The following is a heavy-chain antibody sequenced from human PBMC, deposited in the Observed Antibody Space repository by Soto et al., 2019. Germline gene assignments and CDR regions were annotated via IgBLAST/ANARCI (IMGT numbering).Heavy chain of an antibody. J-gene: IGHJ6*02. CDR3: ARLAGSTIFGVVHYYYYGMDV. CDR2: IYPGDSDT. V-gene: IGHV5-51*01. D-gene: IGHD3-3*01. CDR1: GYSFTSYW. Sequence: PGESLKISCKGSGYSFTSYWIGWVRQMPGKGLEWMGIIYPGDSDTRYSPSFQGQVTISADKSISTAYLQWSSLKASDTAMYYCARLAGSTIFGVVHYYYYGMDVWGQGTTVTVSS.